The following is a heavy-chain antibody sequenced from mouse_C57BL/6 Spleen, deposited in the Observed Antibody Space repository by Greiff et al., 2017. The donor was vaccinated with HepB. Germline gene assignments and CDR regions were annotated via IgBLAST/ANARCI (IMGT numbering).Heavy chain of an antibody. Sequence: QVQLQQPGAELVRPGSSVKLSCKASGYTFPSYWMHWVKQRPIQGLEWIGNIDPSDSETHYNQKFKDKATLTVDKSSSTAYMQLSSLTSEYSAVYYCARGYYYGSSPNWYFDVWGTGTTVTVSS. J-gene: IGHJ1*03. CDR1: GYTFPSYW. CDR2: IDPSDSET. CDR3: ARGYYYGSSPNWYFDV. D-gene: IGHD1-1*01. V-gene: IGHV1-52*01.